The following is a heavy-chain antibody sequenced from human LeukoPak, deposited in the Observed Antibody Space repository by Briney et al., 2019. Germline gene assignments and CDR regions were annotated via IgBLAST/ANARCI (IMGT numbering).Heavy chain of an antibody. D-gene: IGHD6-13*01. J-gene: IGHJ4*02. V-gene: IGHV4-59*01. CDR2: IYYSGST. CDR1: GDSISNDY. CDR3: AREVVAAAGTVDY. Sequence: SETLSLTCAVSGDSISNDYWSWIRQPRGKGLEGIGYIYYSGSTNYNPSLKSRVTISVDTSKNQFSLKLSSVTAADTAVYYCAREVVAAAGTVDYWGQGTLVIVSS.